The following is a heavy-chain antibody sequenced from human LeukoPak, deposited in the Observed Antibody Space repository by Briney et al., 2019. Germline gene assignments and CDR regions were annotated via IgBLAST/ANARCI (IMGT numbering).Heavy chain of an antibody. V-gene: IGHV1-69*04. CDR2: IIPSLNRA. J-gene: IGHJ3*01. Sequence: SVNVSCKSSGGPFDNYAINWVRQAPGQGLEWMGRIIPSLNRANYAQIRVTITADKSTATAYMELSGLRYEDTAVYYCARRTDRVDDAFDVWGQGTMVTVSS. CDR3: ARRTDRVDDAFDV. D-gene: IGHD3/OR15-3a*01. CDR1: GGPFDNYA.